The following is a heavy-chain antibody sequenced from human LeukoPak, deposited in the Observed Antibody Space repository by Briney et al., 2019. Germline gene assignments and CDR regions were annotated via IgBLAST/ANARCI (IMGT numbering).Heavy chain of an antibody. Sequence: GESLKISCKGSGYSFTSYWIGWVRQMPGKGLEWMGIIYPGDSDTRYSPSFQGQVTISADKSISTAYPQWSSLKASDTAMYYCAGVHSSSSLGYYYYYYMDVWGKGTTVTVSS. CDR2: IYPGDSDT. J-gene: IGHJ6*03. D-gene: IGHD6-6*01. V-gene: IGHV5-51*01. CDR1: GYSFTSYW. CDR3: AGVHSSSSLGYYYYYYMDV.